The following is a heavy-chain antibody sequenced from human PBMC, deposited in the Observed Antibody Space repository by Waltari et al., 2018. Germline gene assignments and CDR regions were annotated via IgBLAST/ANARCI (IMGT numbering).Heavy chain of an antibody. V-gene: IGHV3-30*18. J-gene: IGHJ4*02. Sequence: QVQLVESGGGVVQPGRSLRLSCAASGFTFSSYGMHWVRQAPGKGLEWVAVISYDGSNKYYADAVKGRFTISRDNSKNTLYLQMNSLRAEDTAVYYCAKYCTNGVCSDYWGQGTLVTVSS. CDR1: GFTFSSYG. CDR3: AKYCTNGVCSDY. CDR2: ISYDGSNK. D-gene: IGHD2-8*01.